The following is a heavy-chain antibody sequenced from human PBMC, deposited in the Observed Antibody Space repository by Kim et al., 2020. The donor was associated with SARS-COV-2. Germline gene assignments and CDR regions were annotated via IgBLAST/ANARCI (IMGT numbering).Heavy chain of an antibody. CDR2: T. CDR3: ATGSRRYYFDY. J-gene: IGHJ4*02. Sequence: TIYEQKFQGRVTMTEDTSTDTAYMELSSLRSEDTAVYYCATGSRRYYFDYWGQGTLVTVSS. V-gene: IGHV1-24*01.